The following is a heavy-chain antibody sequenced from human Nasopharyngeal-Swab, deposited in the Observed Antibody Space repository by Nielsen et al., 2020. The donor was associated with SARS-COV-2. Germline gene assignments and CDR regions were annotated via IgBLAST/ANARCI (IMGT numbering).Heavy chain of an antibody. Sequence: WIRQPPGEGLEWIGSIYYSGSSYYNPSLKSRVTISVDTSKNQFSLKLSSVTAADTAVYYCARHGLSGITIFGVVIPKNWFDPWGQGTLGTVSS. CDR3: ARHGLSGITIFGVVIPKNWFDP. D-gene: IGHD3-3*01. CDR2: IYYSGSS. J-gene: IGHJ5*02. V-gene: IGHV4-39*01.